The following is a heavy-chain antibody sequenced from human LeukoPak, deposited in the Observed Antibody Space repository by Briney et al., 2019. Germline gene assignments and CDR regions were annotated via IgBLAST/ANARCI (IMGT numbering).Heavy chain of an antibody. CDR3: VREARGYHYTYFDY. D-gene: IGHD5-18*01. CDR1: GFTLGSHD. J-gene: IGHJ4*02. CDR2: IASGFQT. V-gene: IGHV3-13*01. Sequence: GGSLRLSCTASGFTLGSHDMHWVRHTTGEGLEWVAAIASGFQTFYAGSVKGRFTVSREDAKNSLYLQMNSLRAGDTAVYYCVREARGYHYTYFDYWGQGTLVTVSS.